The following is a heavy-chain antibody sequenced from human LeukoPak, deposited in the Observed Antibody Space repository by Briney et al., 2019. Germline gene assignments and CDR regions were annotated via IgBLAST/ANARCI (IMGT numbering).Heavy chain of an antibody. V-gene: IGHV3-23*01. CDR3: AKLGGHPLHDYYVGV. CDR1: GFTFSSYA. Sequence: GGSLRLSCAASGFTFSSYAMSWVRQAPGKGLEWVSGILDSGYSTYYANSVKGRFTIPRDNSNTTLYLQMNSLRAEDTAVYYCAKLGGHPLHDYYVGVWGKGTTVAVSS. J-gene: IGHJ6*03. CDR2: ILDSGYST. D-gene: IGHD3-16*01.